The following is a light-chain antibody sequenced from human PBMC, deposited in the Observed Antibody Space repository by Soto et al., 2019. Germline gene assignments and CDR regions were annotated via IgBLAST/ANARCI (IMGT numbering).Light chain of an antibody. CDR1: QSVSSY. J-gene: IGKJ4*01. V-gene: IGKV3-11*01. CDR2: DAS. Sequence: EIVLTQSPATLSLSPGERATLSCRASQSVSSYLAWYQHKPGQAPRLLIYDASNRATGIPARFSGSGSGTDFTLTISSLEPEDFAVYYCQQRSNWPPHFGGGTKVEIK. CDR3: QQRSNWPPH.